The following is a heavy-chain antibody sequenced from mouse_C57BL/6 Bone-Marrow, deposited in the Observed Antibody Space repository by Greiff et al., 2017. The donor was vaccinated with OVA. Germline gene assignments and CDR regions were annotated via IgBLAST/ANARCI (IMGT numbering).Heavy chain of an antibody. J-gene: IGHJ2*01. CDR3: AITTVVDFDY. Sequence: EVTVVESGGGLVKPGGSLKLSCAASGFTFSDYGMHWVRQAPEKGLEWVAYISSGSSTIYYADTVKGRFTISRDNAKNTLFLQMTSLRSEDTAMYYCAITTVVDFDYWGQGTTLTVSS. D-gene: IGHD1-1*01. CDR2: ISSGSSTI. CDR1: GFTFSDYG. V-gene: IGHV5-17*01.